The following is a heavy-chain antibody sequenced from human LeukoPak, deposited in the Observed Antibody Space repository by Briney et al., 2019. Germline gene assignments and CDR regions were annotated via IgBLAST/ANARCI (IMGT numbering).Heavy chain of an antibody. Sequence: ASVKVSCRASGYTFTGYYMHWMRQAPGQGLEWMGWMNPNSGNTGYAQKFQGRVTMTRNTSISTAYMELSSLRSEDTAVYYCARSLGYCSGGSCYSDYWGQGTLVTVSS. V-gene: IGHV1-8*02. D-gene: IGHD2-15*01. J-gene: IGHJ4*02. CDR3: ARSLGYCSGGSCYSDY. CDR2: MNPNSGNT. CDR1: GYTFTGYY.